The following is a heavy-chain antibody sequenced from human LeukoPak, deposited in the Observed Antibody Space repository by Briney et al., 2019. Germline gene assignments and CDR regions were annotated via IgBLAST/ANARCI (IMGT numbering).Heavy chain of an antibody. CDR3: ARDQFLWDSSGYYFPTSNWFDP. CDR2: ISYDGSNK. V-gene: IGHV3-30-3*01. J-gene: IGHJ5*02. D-gene: IGHD3-22*01. Sequence: GRSLRLSCAASGFTFSSYAMHWVRQAPGKGLEWVAVISYDGSNKYYADSVKGRFTISRDNSKNTLNLQMNSLRAEDTAVYYCARDQFLWDSSGYYFPTSNWFDPWGQGTLVTVSS. CDR1: GFTFSSYA.